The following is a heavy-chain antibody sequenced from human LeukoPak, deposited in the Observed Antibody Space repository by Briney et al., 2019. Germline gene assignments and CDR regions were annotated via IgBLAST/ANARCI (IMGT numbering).Heavy chain of an antibody. CDR3: ARDIGGDTDGRASYWFAP. Sequence: SETLSLTCTVSGGSIRSHSWHWIRQSPGKGLEWIGSINYFGTPTYKPSLKSRVTLSVDTSKNQFSLKLTSVTAADTAVYYCARDIGGDTDGRASYWFAPWGQGTLVTVSS. J-gene: IGHJ5*02. CDR2: INYFGTP. D-gene: IGHD1-1*01. V-gene: IGHV4-59*11. CDR1: GGSIRSHS.